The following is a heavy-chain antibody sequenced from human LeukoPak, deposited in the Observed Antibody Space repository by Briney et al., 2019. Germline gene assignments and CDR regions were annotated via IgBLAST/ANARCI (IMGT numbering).Heavy chain of an antibody. CDR2: IKQDGSEK. Sequence: GGSLRLSCEASGFTFSSYWMSWVRQAPGKGLEWVANIKQDGSEKYYVDSVKGRFTISRDNAKNSLYLQMNSLRAEDTAVYYCARDYRGYRAPYYFDYWGQGTLVTVSS. V-gene: IGHV3-7*01. CDR1: GFTFSSYW. J-gene: IGHJ4*02. D-gene: IGHD2-15*01. CDR3: ARDYRGYRAPYYFDY.